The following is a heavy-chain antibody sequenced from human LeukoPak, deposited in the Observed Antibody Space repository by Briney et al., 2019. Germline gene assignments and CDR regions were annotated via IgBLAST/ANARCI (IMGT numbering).Heavy chain of an antibody. CDR2: INSDGSST. D-gene: IGHD2-15*01. Sequence: RGSLRLSCAASGFTFSSYWMHWVRQAPGNGLVWVSRINSDGSSTSYADSVKGRFTISRDNAKNTLYLQMNSLRAEDTAVYYCARDRGAYCSGGSCYSRNWFDPWGQGTLVTVSS. CDR1: GFTFSSYW. V-gene: IGHV3-74*01. CDR3: ARDRGAYCSGGSCYSRNWFDP. J-gene: IGHJ5*02.